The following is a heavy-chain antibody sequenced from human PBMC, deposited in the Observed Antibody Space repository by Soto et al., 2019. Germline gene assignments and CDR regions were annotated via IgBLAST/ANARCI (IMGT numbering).Heavy chain of an antibody. CDR3: PCADSAGSYYVGHLDS. J-gene: IGHJ4*02. CDR2: ISSSSSYI. CDR1: GFTFSSYS. D-gene: IGHD1-26*01. V-gene: IGHV3-21*01. Sequence: GGSLRLSCAASGFTFSSYSMNWVRQAPGKGLEWVSYISSSSSYIYYADSVKGRFTISRYNAKNSLYLQMKSLRDEDPAVYYCPCADSAGSYYVGHLDSWGQGTLVTVSS.